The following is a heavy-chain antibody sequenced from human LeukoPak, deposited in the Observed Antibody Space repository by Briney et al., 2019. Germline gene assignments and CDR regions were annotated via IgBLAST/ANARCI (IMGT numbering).Heavy chain of an antibody. Sequence: SETLSLTCTVSGGSISRYWWGWIRQPAGKGLEWIGHIYSSGFTNYNPSLKSRVTMSVDTSKNQCSLNLSSVTAADTAVYYCSRGGSSGRTGDYWGQGTLVTVTS. CDR1: GGSISRYW. V-gene: IGHV4-4*07. CDR3: SRGGSSGRTGDY. J-gene: IGHJ4*02. CDR2: IYSSGFT. D-gene: IGHD1-1*01.